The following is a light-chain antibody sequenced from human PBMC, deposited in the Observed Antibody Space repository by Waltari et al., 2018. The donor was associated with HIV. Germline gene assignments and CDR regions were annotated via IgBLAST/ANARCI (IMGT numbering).Light chain of an antibody. J-gene: IGKJ3*01. CDR2: TAS. CDR1: QGISSY. V-gene: IGKV1-9*01. CDR3: QRLNSYRFT. Sequence: DSQLTQSPSFLSDSVGDRVTITCRASQGISSYLAWYQQKPGKAPKLLIYTASILQSGVPSRFSGSGSGTEFTLTISSLQPEDFATYYCQRLNSYRFTFGPGTKVDIK.